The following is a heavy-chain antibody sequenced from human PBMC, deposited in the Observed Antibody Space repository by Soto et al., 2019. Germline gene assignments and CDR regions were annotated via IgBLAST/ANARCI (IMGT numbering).Heavy chain of an antibody. V-gene: IGHV4-34*01. CDR3: ARGLSGGLRLTNWFDP. J-gene: IGHJ5*02. D-gene: IGHD3-3*01. CDR2: INHSGST. CDR1: GGSFSGYY. Sequence: SETLSLTCAVYGGSFSGYYWSWIRQPPGKGLEWIGEINHSGSTNYNPSLKSRVNISVDTSKNQFSLKLSSVTAADTALFYCARGLSGGLRLTNWFDPWGQGTLVTVSS.